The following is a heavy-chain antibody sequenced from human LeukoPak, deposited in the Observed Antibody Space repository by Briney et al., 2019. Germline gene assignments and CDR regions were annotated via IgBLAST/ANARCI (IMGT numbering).Heavy chain of an antibody. CDR2: IKQDGSEK. Sequence: GGSLRLSCAASGFTFSSYWMSWVRQAPGKGLEWVANIKQDGSEKYYVDSVKGRFTISRDNAKNSLYLQMNSLRAEDTAVYYCARDLALYYDFWSGYYDYWGQGTLVTVSS. CDR1: GFTFSSYW. D-gene: IGHD3-3*01. CDR3: ARDLALYYDFWSGYYDY. J-gene: IGHJ4*02. V-gene: IGHV3-7*03.